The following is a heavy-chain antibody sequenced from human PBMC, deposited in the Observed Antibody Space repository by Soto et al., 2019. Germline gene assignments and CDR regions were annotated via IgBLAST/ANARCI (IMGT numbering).Heavy chain of an antibody. CDR3: ARDSMVTGY. V-gene: IGHV3-30-3*01. Sequence: QVQLVESGGGVVQPGRSLRLSCAASGFTFSSYAMHWVRQAPGKGLEWVAVISYDGSNKYYADSVKGRFTISRDNSKNTLYLQMNSLRAEDTAVYYCARDSMVTGYWGQGTLVTVSS. D-gene: IGHD5-18*01. J-gene: IGHJ4*02. CDR2: ISYDGSNK. CDR1: GFTFSSYA.